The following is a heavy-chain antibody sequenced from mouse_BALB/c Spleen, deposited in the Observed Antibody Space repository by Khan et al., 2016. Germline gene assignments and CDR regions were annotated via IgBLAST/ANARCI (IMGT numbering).Heavy chain of an antibody. CDR3: ARGTPLAN. J-gene: IGHJ3*01. CDR2: IYPGDGDT. Sequence: QVQLKQSGAELVRPGSSVKLSCKASGYAFSSYWMNWVKQRPGQGLEWIGQIYPGDGDTYYTGKFKGKVTLTADKSSSTAYMQLSSLTSEDAAVYFCARGTPLANWGQGTLVTVSA. V-gene: IGHV1-80*01. D-gene: IGHD2-14*01. CDR1: GYAFSSYW.